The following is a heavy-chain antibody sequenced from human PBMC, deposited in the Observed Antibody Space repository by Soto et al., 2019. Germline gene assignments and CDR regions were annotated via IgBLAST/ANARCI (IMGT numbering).Heavy chain of an antibody. V-gene: IGHV3-23*01. J-gene: IGHJ4*02. CDR1: GFTFSSYT. CDR2: VSNSGATT. CDR3: ANLLAPTSGWGLIDY. Sequence: EVQLLESGGDLVQPGGSLRLSCAASGFTFSSYTMSWVRQAPGMGLEWVSSVSNSGATTYFADSVKGRFTISRDNSKNTVFLQMNGLRAEDTALYYCANLLAPTSGWGLIDYWGQGTLVTVSS. D-gene: IGHD6-19*01.